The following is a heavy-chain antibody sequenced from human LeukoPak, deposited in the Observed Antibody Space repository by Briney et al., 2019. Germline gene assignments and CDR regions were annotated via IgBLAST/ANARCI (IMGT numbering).Heavy chain of an antibody. V-gene: IGHV1-2*02. CDR3: ATSPTSTVTGESSP. CDR2: INPNNGGT. Sequence: ASVKVSCKASRYTFTGYYMHWVRQAPGQGLEWMGWINPNNGGTNYAQKFQGRVTMTRDTSISTAYMELSRLRSDDTAVYYCATSPTSTVTGESSPWGQGTLVTVSS. CDR1: RYTFTGYY. J-gene: IGHJ5*02. D-gene: IGHD4-17*01.